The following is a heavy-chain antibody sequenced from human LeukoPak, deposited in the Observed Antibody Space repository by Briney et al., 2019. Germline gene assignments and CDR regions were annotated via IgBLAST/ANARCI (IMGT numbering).Heavy chain of an antibody. Sequence: GRSLRLSCAASGSTFSGFWMSWVRQAPGKGLEWVANIKHDGSEKDHVDSVKGRFSISRDNSQNSLYLQMNSLRPDDTAVYCWARGAGRDHPYYWGQGTLGTVSS. CDR3: ARGAGRDHPYY. J-gene: IGHJ4*02. V-gene: IGHV3-7*01. D-gene: IGHD4/OR15-4a*01. CDR1: GSTFSGFW. CDR2: IKHDGSEK.